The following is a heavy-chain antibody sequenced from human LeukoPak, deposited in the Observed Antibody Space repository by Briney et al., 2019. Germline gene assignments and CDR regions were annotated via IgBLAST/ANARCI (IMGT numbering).Heavy chain of an antibody. V-gene: IGHV3-21*01. J-gene: IGHJ4*02. CDR2: ISSGSRYI. Sequence: GGSLRLSCAASGFTFSSYGMNWVRQAPGKGLEWVSSISSGSRYIYYADSVKGRFTISRDNAKSSLYLQMNSLRAEDTAVYYCARDLYGDYSHDYWGQGTLVTVSS. CDR3: ARDLYGDYSHDY. CDR1: GFTFSSYG. D-gene: IGHD4-17*01.